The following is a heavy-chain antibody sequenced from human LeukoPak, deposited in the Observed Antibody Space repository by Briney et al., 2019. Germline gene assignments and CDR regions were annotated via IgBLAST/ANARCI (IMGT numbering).Heavy chain of an antibody. CDR2: IYYSGST. CDR3: ARGIAAPFDY. CDR1: GGSFSGYH. D-gene: IGHD6-6*01. V-gene: IGHV4-34*01. J-gene: IGHJ4*02. Sequence: SETLSLTCAVYGGSFSGYHWSWIRQPPGKGLEWIGSIYYSGSTYYTPSLKSRVTISVDTSKNQFSLKLSSVTAADTAVYYCARGIAAPFDYWGQGTLVTVSS.